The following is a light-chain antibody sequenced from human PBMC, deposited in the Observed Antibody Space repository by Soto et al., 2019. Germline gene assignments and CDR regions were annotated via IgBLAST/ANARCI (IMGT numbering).Light chain of an antibody. CDR3: QQYNNWPRT. J-gene: IGKJ1*01. CDR1: QSVGSN. CDR2: GAS. V-gene: IGKV3-15*01. Sequence: EIVLTQSPGTLPLSPGESATLSCRASQSVGSNYLAWYQQRPGQAPRLLIFGASTRATGIPARFSGSGSGTEFTLTISSLQSEDFAVYYCQQYNNWPRTFGQGTKVDIK.